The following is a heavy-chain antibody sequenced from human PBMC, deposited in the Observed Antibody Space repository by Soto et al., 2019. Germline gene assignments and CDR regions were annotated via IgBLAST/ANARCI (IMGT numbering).Heavy chain of an antibody. CDR2: ISDTGRDT. CDR1: GFTFNYYD. D-gene: IGHD3-16*01. J-gene: IGHJ4*02. CDR3: ATSSERLSLVTLGGLIPLGFDY. V-gene: IGHV3-23*01. Sequence: EAQLLESGGGLVQPGGSLRLSCVASGFTFNYYDVTWVRRAPGKGLDWVSTISDTGRDTYFGDSVRGRFSISRDKSRYAVYLQMHSLTVDDTALYYCATSSERLSLVTLGGLIPLGFDYWGQGILVTVSS.